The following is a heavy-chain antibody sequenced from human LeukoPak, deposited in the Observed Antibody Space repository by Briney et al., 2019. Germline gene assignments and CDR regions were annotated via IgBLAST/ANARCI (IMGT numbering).Heavy chain of an antibody. CDR2: FDPEDGET. CDR1: GYTLTELS. J-gene: IGHJ4*02. D-gene: IGHD3-16*01. Sequence: ASVKVSCEVSGYTLTELSMHWVRQAPGKGLEWMGGFDPEDGETIYAQKFQGRVTMTEGTSTDTAYMELSSLRSEDTAVYYCATKRLGLVFDYWGQGTLVTVSS. V-gene: IGHV1-24*01. CDR3: ATKRLGLVFDY.